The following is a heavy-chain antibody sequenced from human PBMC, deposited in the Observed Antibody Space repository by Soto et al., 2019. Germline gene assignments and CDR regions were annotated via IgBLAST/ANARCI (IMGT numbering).Heavy chain of an antibody. D-gene: IGHD3-22*01. Sequence: SETLSLTCTVSGGSISSYYWSWIRQPPGKGLEWIGYIYYSGSTNYNPSLKSRVTISVDTSKNQFSLKLSSVTAADTAVYYCARVLGYYYDSSGYYQRSYYYYGMDVWGQGTTVTVSS. J-gene: IGHJ6*02. CDR1: GGSISSYY. V-gene: IGHV4-59*01. CDR2: IYYSGST. CDR3: ARVLGYYYDSSGYYQRSYYYYGMDV.